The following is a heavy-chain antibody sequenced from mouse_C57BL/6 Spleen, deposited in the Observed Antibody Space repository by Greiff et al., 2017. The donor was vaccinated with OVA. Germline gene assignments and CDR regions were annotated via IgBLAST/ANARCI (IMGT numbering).Heavy chain of an antibody. CDR2: INPNNGGT. D-gene: IGHD3-1*01. J-gene: IGHJ2*01. CDR1: GYTFTDYN. V-gene: IGHV1-22*01. CDR3: ARERAGNYLDY. Sequence: EVQVVESGPELVKPGASVKMSCKASGYTFTDYNMHWVKQSHGKSLEWIGYINPNNGGTSYNQKFKGKATLTVNKSSSTAYMELRSLTSEDSAVYYCARERAGNYLDYWGQGTTLTVSS.